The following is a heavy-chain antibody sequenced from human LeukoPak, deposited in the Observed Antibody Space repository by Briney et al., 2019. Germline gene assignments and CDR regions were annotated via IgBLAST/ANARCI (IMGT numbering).Heavy chain of an antibody. CDR2: INWNGGST. J-gene: IGHJ4*02. Sequence: GGSLRLSCAASGFTFDDYGMSWVRHAPGRGLEWVSSINWNGGSTGYADSVKGRFTISRDNAKNSLYLQMNSLRAEDTALYYCARDRLAYCSSTSCYNDYWGQGTLVTVSS. CDR1: GFTFDDYG. D-gene: IGHD2-2*02. V-gene: IGHV3-20*04. CDR3: ARDRLAYCSSTSCYNDY.